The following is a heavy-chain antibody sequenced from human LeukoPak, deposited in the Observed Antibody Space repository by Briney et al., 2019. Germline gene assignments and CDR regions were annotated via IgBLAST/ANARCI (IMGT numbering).Heavy chain of an antibody. CDR1: GFTLSSYN. J-gene: IGHJ5*02. Sequence: GGSLRLSCAASGFTLSSYNMNWVRQPPGRVRGWVSSISGSSTYIHYADSVKGRFSISRDNAKNSLYLQMNSLRAEDTAVYYCARDSSAVTYNWFVPWGQGTLVTVSS. CDR3: ARDSSAVTYNWFVP. V-gene: IGHV3-21*01. CDR2: ISGSSTYI. D-gene: IGHD4-17*01.